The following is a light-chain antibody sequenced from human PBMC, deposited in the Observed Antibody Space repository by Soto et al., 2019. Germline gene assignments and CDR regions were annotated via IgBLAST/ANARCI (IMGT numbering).Light chain of an antibody. CDR1: RNINRK. Sequence: EIVMTQSPATLSVSRGERATVSCRASRNINRKLAWYQQKPGQAPRLLISGASTRATGIPARFSGSGSGTEFTLTISSLQSEDFAVYYCQQYYDYPPLIFGGGTKVEIK. J-gene: IGKJ4*01. CDR2: GAS. CDR3: QQYYDYPPLI. V-gene: IGKV3-15*01.